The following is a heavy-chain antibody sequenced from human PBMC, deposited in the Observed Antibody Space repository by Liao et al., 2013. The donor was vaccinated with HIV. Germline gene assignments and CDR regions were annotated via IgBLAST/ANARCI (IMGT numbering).Heavy chain of an antibody. J-gene: IGHJ4*02. CDR2: LYNSDNV. Sequence: QVQLQESGPKLVKPSQTLSLTCTVSGGSINSASYYWNWIRLTAGKGLEWIGRLYNSDNVDYNPSLRSRVAISVDSSRKQFTLTLTSVTAADTAMYYCARGYSITWSEDYFVLLGPREPSVTVSS. CDR3: ARGYSITWSEDYFVL. V-gene: IGHV4-61*02. CDR1: GGSINSASYY. D-gene: IGHD6-13*01.